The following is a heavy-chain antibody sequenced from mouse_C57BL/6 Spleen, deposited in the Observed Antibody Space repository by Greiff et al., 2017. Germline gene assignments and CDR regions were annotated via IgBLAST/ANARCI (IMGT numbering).Heavy chain of an antibody. CDR1: GFTFSDYG. D-gene: IGHD1-1*01. CDR3: ARPYNGSSYGYFDV. CDR2: ISSGSSTI. V-gene: IGHV5-17*01. J-gene: IGHJ1*03. Sequence: EVHLVESGGGLVKPGGSLKLSCAASGFTFSDYGMHWVRQAPEKGLEWVAYISSGSSTIYSAATVKGRFTISRDNAKNTLFLHMPSLRSEDTAMNYCARPYNGSSYGYFDVGGTGTT.